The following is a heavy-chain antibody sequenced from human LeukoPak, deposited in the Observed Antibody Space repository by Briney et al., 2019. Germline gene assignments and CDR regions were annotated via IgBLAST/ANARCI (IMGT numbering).Heavy chain of an antibody. CDR1: GITLSNYG. Sequence: GGSLRLSCAVSGITLSNYGMSWVRQAPGKGLEWVAGISGSAGGTYYADSVKGRFTISRGNAKNTLYLQLNNLRAEDTAVYFCAKRGVVIRVILVGFYKEAYYFDSWGQGALVTVSS. D-gene: IGHD3-22*01. V-gene: IGHV3-23*01. CDR3: AKRGVVIRVILVGFYKEAYYFDS. J-gene: IGHJ4*02. CDR2: ISGSAGGT.